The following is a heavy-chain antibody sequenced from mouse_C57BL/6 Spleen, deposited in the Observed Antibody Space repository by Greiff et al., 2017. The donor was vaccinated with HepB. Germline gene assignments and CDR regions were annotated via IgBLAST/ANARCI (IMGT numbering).Heavy chain of an antibody. CDR1: GFNIKDYY. Sequence: EVQVVESGAELVRPGASVKLSCTASGFNIKDYYMHWVKQRPEQGLEWIGRIDPEDGDTEYAPKFQGTATMTADPASNTAYLQLSSLTSEDTAVDYCTTYGSRTYYFDYWGQGTTLTVSS. D-gene: IGHD1-1*01. J-gene: IGHJ2*01. V-gene: IGHV14-1*01. CDR2: IDPEDGDT. CDR3: TTYGSRTYYFDY.